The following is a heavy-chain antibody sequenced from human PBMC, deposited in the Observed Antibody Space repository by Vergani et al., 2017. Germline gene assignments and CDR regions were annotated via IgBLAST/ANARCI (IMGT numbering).Heavy chain of an antibody. D-gene: IGHD6-13*01. V-gene: IGHV3-33*06. CDR3: AKTGMGGDAFDI. Sequence: QVQLVESGGGVVQPGRSLRLSCAASGFTFSSYGMHWVRQAPGKGLGWVAVIWYDGSNKYYADSVKGRFTISRDNSKNTLYLQMNSLRAEDTAVYYCAKTGMGGDAFDIWGQGAMVTVSS. CDR1: GFTFSSYG. J-gene: IGHJ3*02. CDR2: IWYDGSNK.